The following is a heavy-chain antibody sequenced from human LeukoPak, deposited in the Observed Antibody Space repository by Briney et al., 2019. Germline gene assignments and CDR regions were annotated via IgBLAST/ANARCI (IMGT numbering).Heavy chain of an antibody. CDR3: LAQNVSNRTKERTWGY. CDR2: IIPIFGTA. D-gene: IGHD1-1*01. CDR1: GGTFSSYA. J-gene: IGHJ4*02. V-gene: IGHV1-69*13. Sequence: SVKVSCKASGGTFSSYAISWVRQAPGQGLEWMGEIIPIFGTANYAQKFQGRVTITADESTSTAYMELSSLRSEDTAVYYCLAQNVSNRTKERTWGYWGQGTLVTVSS.